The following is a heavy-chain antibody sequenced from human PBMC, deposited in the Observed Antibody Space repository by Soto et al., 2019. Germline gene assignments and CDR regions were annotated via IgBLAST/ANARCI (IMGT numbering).Heavy chain of an antibody. CDR1: GFSFRYYG. CDR3: AKDRRDYGGNIFDY. Sequence: QVQLAESGGGVVQPGRSLRLSCAASGFSFRYYGMHWVRQAPGKGLEWVALISYDGSDEYYADSVKGRFTISRDNCNNTLYLQMNSPKSEDTAVYYCAKDRRDYGGNIFDYWGQGTVVTVSS. CDR2: ISYDGSDE. D-gene: IGHD4-17*01. J-gene: IGHJ4*02. V-gene: IGHV3-30*18.